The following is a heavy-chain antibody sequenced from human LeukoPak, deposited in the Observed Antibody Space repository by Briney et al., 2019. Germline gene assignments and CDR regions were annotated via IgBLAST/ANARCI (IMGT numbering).Heavy chain of an antibody. D-gene: IGHD3-22*01. J-gene: IGHJ4*02. V-gene: IGHV1-69*04. CDR2: IIPILGIA. CDR3: ARAPNYYDSSGYLFDY. CDR1: GGTFSSYA. Sequence: ASVKVSCKASGGTFSSYAISWVRQAPGQGLEWMGRIIPILGIANYAQKFQGRVTITADKSTSTAYMELSSLRSEDTAVYYCARAPNYYDSSGYLFDYWGQGTLVTVSS.